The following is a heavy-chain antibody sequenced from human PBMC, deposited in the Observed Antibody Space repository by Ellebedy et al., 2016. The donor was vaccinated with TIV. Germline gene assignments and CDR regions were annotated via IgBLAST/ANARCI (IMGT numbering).Heavy chain of an antibody. D-gene: IGHD6-25*01. CDR2: MNPNSDNT. Sequence: ASVKVSXXASGYTFTHYEIYWVRQAPGQGLEWMGWMNPNSDNTAYAQHFQGRVAMTTDTSINTAYMEVSSLRSADTAVYYCGRETGSTGYFSIDYWGQGTLVTVS. CDR1: GYTFTHYE. CDR3: GRETGSTGYFSIDY. J-gene: IGHJ4*02. V-gene: IGHV1-8*01.